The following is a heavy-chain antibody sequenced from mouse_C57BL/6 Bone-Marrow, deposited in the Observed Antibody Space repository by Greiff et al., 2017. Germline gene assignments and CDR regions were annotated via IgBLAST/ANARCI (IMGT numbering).Heavy chain of an antibody. J-gene: IGHJ3*01. Sequence: EVQGVESGGDLVKPGGSLKLSCAASGFTFSSYGMSWVRQTPDKRLEWVATISSGGSYTSYPERVKGRFTISRDNAKNTLYLQMSSLKSEDTAMYYCAKLAAWFAYWGQGTLVTVSA. CDR1: GFTFSSYG. CDR2: ISSGGSYT. V-gene: IGHV5-6*01. CDR3: AKLAAWFAY.